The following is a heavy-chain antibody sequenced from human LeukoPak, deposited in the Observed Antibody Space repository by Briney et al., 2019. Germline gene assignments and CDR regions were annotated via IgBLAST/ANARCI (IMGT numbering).Heavy chain of an antibody. J-gene: IGHJ4*02. CDR3: VSFYETY. CDR1: GSYW. CDR2: INSDGSWT. D-gene: IGHD2/OR15-2a*01. V-gene: IGHV3-74*01. Sequence: GGFLRLSCAASGSYWMHWVRQAPGKGLVWVSHINSDGSWTSYADSVKGRFTISKDNAKNTVYLQMNNLRAEDTAVYYCVSFYETYWGRGTLVTVSS.